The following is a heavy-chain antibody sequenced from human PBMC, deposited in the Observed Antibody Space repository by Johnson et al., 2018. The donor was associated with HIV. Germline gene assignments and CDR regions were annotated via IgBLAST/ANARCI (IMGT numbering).Heavy chain of an antibody. D-gene: IGHD2-15*01. CDR3: ARDDGGGGDAFDI. Sequence: QVLLVESGGGLVQPGRSLRLSCTASGFTFSDYYMSWIRQAPGKGLEWVSYISSSGTTIYYADSVKGRFTISRDNAKNSLYLQMNRLRAEDTAVYYCARDDGGGGDAFDIWGQGTMVTVSS. V-gene: IGHV3-11*04. J-gene: IGHJ3*02. CDR2: ISSSGTTI. CDR1: GFTFSDYY.